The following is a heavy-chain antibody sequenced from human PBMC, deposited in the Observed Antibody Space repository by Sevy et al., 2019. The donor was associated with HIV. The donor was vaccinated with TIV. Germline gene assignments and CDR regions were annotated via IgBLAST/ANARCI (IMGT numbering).Heavy chain of an antibody. CDR1: GHTFSNNY. CDR3: ASSSYGDYVGWFDP. J-gene: IGHJ5*02. CDR2: INTSGGST. D-gene: IGHD4-17*01. Sequence: GKVSCKASGHTFSNNYMEWVRQAPGQGLEWMGRINTSGGSTNYAQKFQGRVTMTRDMSTSTVYMEVSSLRSEDTAVYYCASSSYGDYVGWFDPWGQGTQVTVSS. V-gene: IGHV1-46*01.